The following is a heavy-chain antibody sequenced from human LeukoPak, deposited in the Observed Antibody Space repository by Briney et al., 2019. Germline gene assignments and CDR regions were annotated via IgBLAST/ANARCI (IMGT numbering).Heavy chain of an antibody. V-gene: IGHV3-20*04. J-gene: IGHJ4*02. Sequence: GGSLRLSCAASGFTFDDYGMSWVRQAPGKGLEWVSGINWNGGSTGYADSVKGRFTISRDNAKNSLYLQMNSLRAEDTALYYCVRVFTNYYLDYWGQGTLVTVSS. CDR2: INWNGGST. D-gene: IGHD3-3*01. CDR3: VRVFTNYYLDY. CDR1: GFTFDDYG.